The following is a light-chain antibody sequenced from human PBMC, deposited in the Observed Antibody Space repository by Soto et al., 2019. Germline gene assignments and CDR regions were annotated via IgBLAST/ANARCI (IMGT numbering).Light chain of an antibody. CDR3: CAYAGSSTFVV. CDR2: EGS. V-gene: IGLV2-23*03. CDR1: SSDVGSYNL. Sequence: QSALTQPASVSGSPGQSITISCTGTSSDVGSYNLVSWYQQHPGKAPKLMIYEGSKRPSGVSNRFSGSQSGNTASMTISGLQAEDEADYYGCAYAGSSTFVVFGGGTKLTVL. J-gene: IGLJ2*01.